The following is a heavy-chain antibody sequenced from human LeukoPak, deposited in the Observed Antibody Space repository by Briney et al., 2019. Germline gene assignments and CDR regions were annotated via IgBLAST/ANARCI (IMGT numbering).Heavy chain of an antibody. CDR3: ARGAVTGQQSDN. CDR2: IRYDGSNK. D-gene: IGHD6-19*01. J-gene: IGHJ4*02. V-gene: IGHV3-30*02. Sequence: HPGGSLRLSCAASGFTFSSYGMHRVRQAPGKGLEWVAFIRYDGSNKYYADSVKGRFTISRDNAKNTLYLQMNSLRAEDTAVYYCARGAVTGQQSDNWGQGTLVTVSS. CDR1: GFTFSSYG.